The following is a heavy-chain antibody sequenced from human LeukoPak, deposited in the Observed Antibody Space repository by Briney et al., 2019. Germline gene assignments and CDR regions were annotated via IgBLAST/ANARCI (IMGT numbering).Heavy chain of an antibody. CDR1: GFTFGDYA. Sequence: GGSLRLSCRASGFTFGDYAMSWVRQAPGKGLEWVGFIRSKPYGGTTEYAASVKGRFTISRDDSKSIAYLQMNSLRTDDTAVYYCTRDRYQVYYDSSGDYYLDYWGQGTLVTVSP. J-gene: IGHJ4*02. CDR3: TRDRYQVYYDSSGDYYLDY. CDR2: IRSKPYGGTT. D-gene: IGHD3-22*01. V-gene: IGHV3-49*04.